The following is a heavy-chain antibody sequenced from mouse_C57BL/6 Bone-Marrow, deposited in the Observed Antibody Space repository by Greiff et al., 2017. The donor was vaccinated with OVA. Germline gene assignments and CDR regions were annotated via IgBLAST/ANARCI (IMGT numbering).Heavy chain of an antibody. CDR1: APTSTIYG. CDR3: ARWDGFAD. J-gene: IGHJ3*01. V-gene: IGHV1-81*01. D-gene: IGHD4-1*01. Sequence: VQLQESGAELARPGASVKLSCKASAPTSTIYGISWVKQRTGQGLEWIGEIYPRSGNTYYNEKFKGKATLTADKSSSTAYMELRSLTSEDSAVYFCARWDGFADWGQGTLVTVSA. CDR2: IYPRSGNT.